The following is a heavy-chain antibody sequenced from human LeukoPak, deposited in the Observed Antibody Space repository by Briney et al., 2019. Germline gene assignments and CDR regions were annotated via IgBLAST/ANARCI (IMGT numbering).Heavy chain of an antibody. CDR1: GGSISSGGYS. D-gene: IGHD2-15*01. Sequence: PSETLSLTCTVSGGSISSGGYSWSWIRQFPGKGLEWIGYIYFTGITYYNPSLKSRATFSVDTYENEFSLSLRSVTAADTAVYYCAREGCSGGSCYGTVGIDHWGQGTLVTVSS. CDR3: AREGCSGGSCYGTVGIDH. CDR2: IYFTGIT. V-gene: IGHV4-31*03. J-gene: IGHJ4*02.